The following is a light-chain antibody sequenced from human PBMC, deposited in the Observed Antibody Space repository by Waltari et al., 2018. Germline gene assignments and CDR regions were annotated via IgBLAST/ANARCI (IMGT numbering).Light chain of an antibody. Sequence: QAVLTQPSSLSASPGASASLTCTLRSGINVGTYRIYWYQQKPGSPPQYPLRYKSDSDKQQGSGVPSRFSGSKDASANAGILLISGLQSEDEADYYRMIWHNSASVFGGGTKLTVL. V-gene: IGLV5-45*03. CDR3: MIWHNSASV. J-gene: IGLJ3*02. CDR2: YKSDSDK. CDR1: SGINVGTYR.